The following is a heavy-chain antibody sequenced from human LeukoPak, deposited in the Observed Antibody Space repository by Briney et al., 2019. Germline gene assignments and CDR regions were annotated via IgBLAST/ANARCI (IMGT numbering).Heavy chain of an antibody. Sequence: GGSLRLSCAASGFTFSSYWMSWVRQAPGKGLEWVANIKQEGSEKYYVDSVKGRCTISRDNAKNSLYLQMNSLRAEDTAVYYCARGAYYYDSSGYYSDYWGQGTLVTVSS. V-gene: IGHV3-7*01. CDR3: ARGAYYYDSSGYYSDY. CDR2: IKQEGSEK. D-gene: IGHD3-22*01. J-gene: IGHJ4*02. CDR1: GFTFSSYW.